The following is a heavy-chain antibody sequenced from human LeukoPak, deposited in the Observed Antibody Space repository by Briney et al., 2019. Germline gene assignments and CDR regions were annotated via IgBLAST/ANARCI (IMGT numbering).Heavy chain of an antibody. D-gene: IGHD3-10*01. CDR3: ARNYGSGSPYYYYYYGMDV. V-gene: IGHV4-34*01. CDR2: INHSGST. Sequence: SETLSLTCAVSGGSFSGYYWSWIRQPPGKGLEWIGEINHSGSTNYNPSLKSRFTISVDTSKNQFSLKLSSVTAADTAVYYCARNYGSGSPYYYYYYGMDVWGQGTTVTVSS. J-gene: IGHJ6*02. CDR1: GGSFSGYY.